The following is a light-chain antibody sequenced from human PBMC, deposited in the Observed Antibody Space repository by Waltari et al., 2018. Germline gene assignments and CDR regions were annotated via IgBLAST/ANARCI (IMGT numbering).Light chain of an antibody. CDR3: QTGGHGTWV. CDR1: TGHSTNV. J-gene: IGLJ3*02. CDR2: VNSDGSH. Sequence: QLVLTQSPSASASLVSSVKLTCTLSTGHSTNVIAWLQKRTERRPRYLMKVNSDGSHNKGDEIPDRCSGSSSGAEHYLTISSLQSEDEADYYCQTGGHGTWVFGGGTKLTVL. V-gene: IGLV4-69*01.